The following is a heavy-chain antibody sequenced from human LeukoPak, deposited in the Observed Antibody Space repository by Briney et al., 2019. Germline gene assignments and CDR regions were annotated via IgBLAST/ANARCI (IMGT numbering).Heavy chain of an antibody. J-gene: IGHJ4*02. CDR3: ARGRPHGNDY. CDR2: IASDGSST. Sequence: GGFLRLSCAASGFTFSSYWMNWVRQAPGKGLVWVSRIASDGSSTTYADSVKGRFSISRDNAKNTLYLQMNSLRVEDTAVYYCARGRPHGNDYWGQGTLVTVSS. CDR1: GFTFSSYW. D-gene: IGHD4-23*01. V-gene: IGHV3-74*01.